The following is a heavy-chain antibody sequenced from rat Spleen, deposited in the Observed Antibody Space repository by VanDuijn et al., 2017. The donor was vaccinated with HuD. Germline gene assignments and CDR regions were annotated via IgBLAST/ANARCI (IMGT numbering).Heavy chain of an antibody. CDR1: GFTFSNYY. J-gene: IGHJ3*01. Sequence: EVQLVETGGGFVQPGRSLKLSCVGSGFTFSNYYMAWVRQAPTKGLECVSSINADGGSTYYPDSVKGRFTISRNNAENTVYLQMNSLRSEDTATYYCAKRDYDGYYPFTYWGQGTLVTVSS. V-gene: IGHV5-58*01. CDR3: AKRDYDGYYPFTY. D-gene: IGHD1-12*03. CDR2: INADGGST.